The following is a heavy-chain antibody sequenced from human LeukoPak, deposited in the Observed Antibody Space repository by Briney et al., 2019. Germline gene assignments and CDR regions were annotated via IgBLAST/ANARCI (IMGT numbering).Heavy chain of an antibody. CDR3: VKDLPHSSLLTGYYIGSYCDY. Sequence: GGSLRLSCAASGFNFSIYGMQWVRQAPGEGLEWVAFIRFDGSNKYYVDSVKGRFTISRDNSKNILYLEMNSLRPEDTAVYYCVKDLPHSSLLTGYYIGSYCDYWGQGTQVTVSS. V-gene: IGHV3-30*02. D-gene: IGHD3-9*01. CDR1: GFNFSIYG. J-gene: IGHJ4*02. CDR2: IRFDGSNK.